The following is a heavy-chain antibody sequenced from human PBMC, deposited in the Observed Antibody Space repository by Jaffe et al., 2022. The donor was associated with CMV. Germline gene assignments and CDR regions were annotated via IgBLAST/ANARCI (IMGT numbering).Heavy chain of an antibody. CDR3: ARPRGRAAGPFDY. CDR2: IYYGGSK. J-gene: IGHJ4*02. D-gene: IGHD6-13*01. CDR1: GDSISSTTYY. Sequence: QLQLQESGPGLVKPSETLSLTCTVSGDSISSTTYYWGWIRQPPGKGLEWIGSIYYGGSKYYNPSLESRITISLDTSKNQFSLNLRSVTATDTAVYFCARPRGRAAGPFDYWGQGTLVTVSS. V-gene: IGHV4-39*01.